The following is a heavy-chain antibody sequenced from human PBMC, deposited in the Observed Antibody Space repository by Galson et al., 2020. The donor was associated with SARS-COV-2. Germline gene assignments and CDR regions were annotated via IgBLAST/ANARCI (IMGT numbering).Heavy chain of an antibody. Sequence: PSETLSLTCTVSGGSISSSSYYWGWIRQPPGKGLEWIGSIYYSGSTYYNPSLKSRVTISVDTSKNQFSLKLSSVTAADTAVYYCARQGLAVAGRRYYYYGMDVWGQGTTVTVSS. CDR2: IYYSGST. CDR1: GGSISSSSYY. V-gene: IGHV4-39*01. CDR3: ARQGLAVAGRRYYYYGMDV. J-gene: IGHJ6*02. D-gene: IGHD6-19*01.